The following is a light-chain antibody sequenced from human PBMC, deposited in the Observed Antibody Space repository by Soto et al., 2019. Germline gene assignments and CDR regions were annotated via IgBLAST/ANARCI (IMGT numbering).Light chain of an antibody. CDR3: QHANSFPRT. J-gene: IGKJ1*01. Sequence: DIQMTQSPSSVSASVGDRVTITCRASQAISTWLAWYQQKPGKAPKLLIYAATNLQTGVPSRFSGSGSGTDSTLTISSLQPEDFATYYCQHANSFPRTFGQGTKVEIK. V-gene: IGKV1-12*01. CDR2: AAT. CDR1: QAISTW.